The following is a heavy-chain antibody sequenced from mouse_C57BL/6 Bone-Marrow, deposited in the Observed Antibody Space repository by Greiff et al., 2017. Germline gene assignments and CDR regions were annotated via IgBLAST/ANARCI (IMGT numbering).Heavy chain of an antibody. V-gene: IGHV1-22*01. D-gene: IGHD1-1*01. CDR2: INPNNGGT. J-gene: IGHJ1*03. CDR3: ARGNYYGSSNWYFDV. Sequence: EVKLQESGPELVKPGASVKMSCKASGYTFTDYNMHWVKQSHGKSLEWIGYINPNNGGTSYNQKFKGKATLTVNKSSSTAYMELRSLTSEDSAVYYCARGNYYGSSNWYFDVWGTGTTVTVSS. CDR1: GYTFTDYN.